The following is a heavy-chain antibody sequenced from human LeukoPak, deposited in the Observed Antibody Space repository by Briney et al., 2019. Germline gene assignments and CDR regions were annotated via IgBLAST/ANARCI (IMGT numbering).Heavy chain of an antibody. Sequence: GGSLRLSCAASGFTFSSYGMHWVRQAPGKGLEWVAFIRYDGSNKYYADSVKGRFTISRDNAKNSLYLQMNSLRAEDTAVYYCAVSSSRYVGYYMDVWGKGTTVTVSS. CDR3: AVSSSRYVGYYMDV. CDR2: IRYDGSNK. V-gene: IGHV3-30*02. D-gene: IGHD6-13*01. CDR1: GFTFSSYG. J-gene: IGHJ6*03.